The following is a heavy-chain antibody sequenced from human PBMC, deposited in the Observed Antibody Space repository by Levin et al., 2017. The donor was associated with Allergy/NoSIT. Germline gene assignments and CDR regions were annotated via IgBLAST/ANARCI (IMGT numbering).Heavy chain of an antibody. CDR2: ISWNSGSI. Sequence: GGSLRLSCAASGFTFDDYAMHWVRQAPGKGLEWVSGISWNSGSIGYADSVKGRFTISRDNAKNSLYLQMNSLRAEDTALYYCAKVGSVGDYQGAFDIWGQGTMVTVSS. CDR3: AKVGSVGDYQGAFDI. V-gene: IGHV3-9*01. J-gene: IGHJ3*02. CDR1: GFTFDDYA. D-gene: IGHD2-2*01.